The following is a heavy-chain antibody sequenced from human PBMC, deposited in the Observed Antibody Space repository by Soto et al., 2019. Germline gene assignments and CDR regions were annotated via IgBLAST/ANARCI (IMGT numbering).Heavy chain of an antibody. CDR1: GGSFSGYY. J-gene: IGHJ5*02. V-gene: IGHV4-34*01. CDR2: INHSGST. D-gene: IGHD2-15*01. Sequence: SETLSLTCAVYGGSFSGYYWSWIRQPPGKGLEWIGEINHSGSTNYNPSLKSRVTISVDTSKNQFSLKLSSVTAADTAVYYCAREGVIVVVVAATPGNWFDPWGQGTLVTVSS. CDR3: AREGVIVVVVAATPGNWFDP.